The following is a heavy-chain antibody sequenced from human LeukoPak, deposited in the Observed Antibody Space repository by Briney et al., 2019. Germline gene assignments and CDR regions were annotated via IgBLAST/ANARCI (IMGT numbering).Heavy chain of an antibody. V-gene: IGHV3-30*18. CDR3: AKTYCSGGSCYSGHLYFDY. Sequence: GGSLRLSCAASGFTFSSYGMHWVRQAPGKGLEWVAVISYDGSNKYYADSVKGRFTISRDNSKNTLYLQMNSLRAEDTAVYYCAKTYCSGGSCYSGHLYFDYWGQGTLVTVSS. D-gene: IGHD2-15*01. CDR2: ISYDGSNK. CDR1: GFTFSSYG. J-gene: IGHJ4*02.